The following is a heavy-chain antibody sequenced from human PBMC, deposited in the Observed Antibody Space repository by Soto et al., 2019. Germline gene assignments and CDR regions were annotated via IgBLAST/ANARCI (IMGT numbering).Heavy chain of an antibody. CDR2: IYPGDSDT. Sequence: GESLKISCKGSGYSFTSYWIGWVRQMPGKGLEWMGIIYPGDSDTRYSPSFQGQVTISADKSISTAYLQWSSLKASDTAMYYCARLGFLEWSDNYYYMDVWGKGTTVTVSS. J-gene: IGHJ6*03. CDR1: GYSFTSYW. D-gene: IGHD3-3*02. CDR3: ARLGFLEWSDNYYYMDV. V-gene: IGHV5-51*01.